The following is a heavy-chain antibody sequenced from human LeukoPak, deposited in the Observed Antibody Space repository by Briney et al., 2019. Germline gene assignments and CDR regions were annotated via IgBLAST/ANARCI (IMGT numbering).Heavy chain of an antibody. D-gene: IGHD4-17*01. V-gene: IGHV4-34*12. Sequence: SETLSLTCAVYGGSFSGYHWTWIRQTPGKGLEWIGQIINSGSANYNPSLKSRVTISVDTSKSQFSLRLRSVTAADTAVYYCARVSPNTVTTLQYFDYWGQGTLVTVSS. CDR3: ARVSPNTVTTLQYFDY. CDR1: GGSFSGYH. CDR2: IINSGSA. J-gene: IGHJ4*02.